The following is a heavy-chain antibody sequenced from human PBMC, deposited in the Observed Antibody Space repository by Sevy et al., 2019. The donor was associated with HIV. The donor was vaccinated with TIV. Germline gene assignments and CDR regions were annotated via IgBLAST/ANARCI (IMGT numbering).Heavy chain of an antibody. CDR2: IKQDGSEK. CDR3: ARERDGYNYYLDY. CDR1: GFTFSSYW. D-gene: IGHD5-12*01. Sequence: GGSLRLSCAASGFTFSSYWMSWVRQAPGKGLEWVANIKQDGSEKYYVDSVKGRFTISRDNAKNSLYLRMNSLRAEDTAVYYCARERDGYNYYLDYWGQGTLVTVSS. V-gene: IGHV3-7*01. J-gene: IGHJ4*02.